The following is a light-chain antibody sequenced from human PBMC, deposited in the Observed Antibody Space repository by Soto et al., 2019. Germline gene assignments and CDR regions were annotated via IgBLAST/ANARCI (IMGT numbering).Light chain of an antibody. CDR3: QQYGSSPWP. CDR1: QSVSSSY. J-gene: IGKJ1*01. CDR2: GAS. V-gene: IGKV3-20*01. Sequence: EIVLTQSPGTLSLSPGERATLSCRASQSVSSSYLAWYQQKPGQAPRLLIYGASSRATGIPDRFSGSGSGTDFTLTISRLEPEDFAVYYCQQYGSSPWPFGQGTNSDIK.